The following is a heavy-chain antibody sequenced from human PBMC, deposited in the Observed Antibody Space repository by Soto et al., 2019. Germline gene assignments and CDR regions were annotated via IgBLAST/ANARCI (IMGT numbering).Heavy chain of an antibody. J-gene: IGHJ4*02. D-gene: IGHD5-18*01. CDR3: ASGIQLWLRRINNGYSG. CDR2: IIPMFGTA. CDR1: GGTFSTYA. V-gene: IGHV1-69*12. Sequence: QVQLVQSGAEVKKPESSVKVSCKAPGGTFSTYAISWVRQAPGQGLEWMGGIIPMFGTANYAQRFQDRVTITADESTHTVYMELSRLISEDTAVYFCASGIQLWLRRINNGYSGWGQGTLVTVSS.